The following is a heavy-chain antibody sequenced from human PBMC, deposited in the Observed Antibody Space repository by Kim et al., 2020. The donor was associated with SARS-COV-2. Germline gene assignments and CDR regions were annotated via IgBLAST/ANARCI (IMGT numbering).Heavy chain of an antibody. Sequence: ASVKVSCKASGYTFTSYGISWVRHAPGQGLEWMGWISAYNGNTNYAQKLQGRVTMTTDTSTSTAYMELRSLRSDDTAVYYCARGKDYDYVWGSYRYTPPYYWGQGTLVTVSS. CDR1: GYTFTSYG. V-gene: IGHV1-18*04. D-gene: IGHD3-16*02. CDR2: ISAYNGNT. J-gene: IGHJ4*02. CDR3: ARGKDYDYVWGSYRYTPPYY.